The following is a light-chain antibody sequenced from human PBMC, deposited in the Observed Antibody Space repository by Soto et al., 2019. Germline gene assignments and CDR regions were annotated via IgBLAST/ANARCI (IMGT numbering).Light chain of an antibody. V-gene: IGLV8-61*01. CDR2: STN. J-gene: IGLJ3*02. CDR1: SGSVSTTHY. CDR3: VLSGASSIWV. Sequence: QAVVTQEPSFSVSPGGTVTLTCGLTSGSVSTTHYPSWYQQTPGQPPRTLIYSTNIPSSGVPTRFSGSILGNKAALTITGAEAEDEADYYCVLSGASSIWVVGGGTKLAVL.